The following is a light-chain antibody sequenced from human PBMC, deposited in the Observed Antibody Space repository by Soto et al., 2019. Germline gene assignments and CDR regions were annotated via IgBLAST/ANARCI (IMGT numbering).Light chain of an antibody. CDR1: QSLVHSDGSTY. J-gene: IGKJ1*01. V-gene: IGKV2-24*01. Sequence: DIVMTQTPLSSPVTLGQPASISCRSSQSLVHSDGSTYLSWLHQRPGQPPRLLIYKISNWFSGVPDRFSGSGAGTDFTLKISRVEADDVGVYYCMQATQTPWTFGQGTKVEIK. CDR2: KIS. CDR3: MQATQTPWT.